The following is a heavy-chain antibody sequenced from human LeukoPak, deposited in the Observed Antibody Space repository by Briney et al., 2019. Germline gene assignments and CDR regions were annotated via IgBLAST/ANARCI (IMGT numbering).Heavy chain of an antibody. Sequence: GGSLRLSCAASGFTFSSYSMNWVRQAPGKGLEWVSSISSSSSYIYYADSVKGRFTISRDNAKNSLYLQMNSLRAEDTAVYYCARDPYYDFWSGYGGSPEWGQGTLVTVSS. CDR1: GFTFSSYS. D-gene: IGHD3-3*01. CDR2: ISSSSSYI. CDR3: ARDPYYDFWSGYGGSPE. J-gene: IGHJ4*01. V-gene: IGHV3-21*01.